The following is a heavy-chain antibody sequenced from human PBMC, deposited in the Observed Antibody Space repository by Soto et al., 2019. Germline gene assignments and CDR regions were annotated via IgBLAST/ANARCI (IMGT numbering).Heavy chain of an antibody. J-gene: IGHJ6*02. D-gene: IGHD6-6*01. Sequence: QVQLVQSGAEVKRPGSSVKVSCKASGGTFSRKALSWLRQAPGQGFEWMGGIIPIFRTTNYAQTFQGRVTITADESATTAYMELSGLTSEDTAVYYCASSSTSSGADYYGVDVWGQGTTVTVS. CDR1: GGTFSRKA. V-gene: IGHV1-69*01. CDR2: IIPIFRTT. CDR3: ASSSTSSGADYYGVDV.